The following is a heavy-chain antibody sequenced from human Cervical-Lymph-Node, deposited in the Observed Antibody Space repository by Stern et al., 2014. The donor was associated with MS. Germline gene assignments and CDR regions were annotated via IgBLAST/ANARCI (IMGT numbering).Heavy chain of an antibody. CDR2: INTNTENP. D-gene: IGHD3/OR15-3a*01. CDR3: ARSTAWNDLDS. CDR1: GYTFTGYA. V-gene: IGHV7-4-1*02. J-gene: IGHJ1*01. Sequence: QVQLGQSGSELKKPGASVKISCKASGYTFTGYAMNWVRQAPGQGLEWMGWINTNTENPTYARDFTGRFVFSLDTSVSSAYLQIRSLKAEDSAVYYCARSTAWNDLDSWGQGTLVTVSS.